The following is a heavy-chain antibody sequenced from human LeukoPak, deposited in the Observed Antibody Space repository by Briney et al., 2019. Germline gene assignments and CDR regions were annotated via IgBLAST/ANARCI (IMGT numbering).Heavy chain of an antibody. V-gene: IGHV3-21*01. J-gene: IGHJ6*03. Sequence: GGSLRLSCAGSGFTLSRHNMNWFRQAPGKGLERVSSISSRRSYIFYADSVKGRFTISRDNAKNSLYLQMNSLGAEDTAVYYCARDAQWLVPEGYYYYMDVWGKGTTVTVSS. CDR2: ISSRRSYI. D-gene: IGHD6-19*01. CDR3: ARDAQWLVPEGYYYYMDV. CDR1: GFTLSRHN.